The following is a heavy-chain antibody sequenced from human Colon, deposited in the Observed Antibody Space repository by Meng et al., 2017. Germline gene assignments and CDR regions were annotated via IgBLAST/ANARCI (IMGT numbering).Heavy chain of an antibody. V-gene: IGHV3-33*01. J-gene: IGHJ4*02. Sequence: QAQLVGFGGGLVQPGRSLLVSCAASGFSFSTYGMHWVRQAPGKGLEWLAVIWYDGSNKYYADSVKGRFTVSRDNPKNTVYLQMNSLRAEDTAVYYCARDDGVNSAVYWGQGTLVTVSS. D-gene: IGHD4-23*01. CDR3: ARDDGVNSAVY. CDR2: IWYDGSNK. CDR1: GFSFSTYG.